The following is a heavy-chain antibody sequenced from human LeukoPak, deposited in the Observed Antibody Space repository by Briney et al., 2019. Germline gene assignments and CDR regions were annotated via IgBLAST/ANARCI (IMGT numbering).Heavy chain of an antibody. CDR2: IYPGDSDT. V-gene: IGHV5-51*01. Sequence: GGALEISWKGSGSHFTSYWIGGGRQLPGKGLEGMGIIYPGDSDTRYSPSFQGPVTTSAPTSISTAYLQWSSLKASDTAMYYCARQSGSSGFDPGIDYWGQGTLVTVSS. CDR1: GSHFTSYW. CDR3: ARQSGSSGFDPGIDY. D-gene: IGHD3-10*01. J-gene: IGHJ4*02.